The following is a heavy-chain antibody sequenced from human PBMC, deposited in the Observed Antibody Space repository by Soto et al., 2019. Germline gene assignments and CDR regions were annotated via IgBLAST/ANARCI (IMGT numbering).Heavy chain of an antibody. V-gene: IGHV1-18*01. CDR1: GYTFTSYG. CDR3: ARYPKIHYSNFHYYYGMDV. J-gene: IGHJ6*02. Sequence: QVQLVQSGAEVKKPGASVKVSCKASGYTFTSYGISWVRQAPGQGLEWMGWISAYNGNTKYAQKLQGRVTMTTDTSTSTADMELMSLRSDDTAVYYCARYPKIHYSNFHYYYGMDVWGQGTTVTVSS. D-gene: IGHD4-4*01. CDR2: ISAYNGNT.